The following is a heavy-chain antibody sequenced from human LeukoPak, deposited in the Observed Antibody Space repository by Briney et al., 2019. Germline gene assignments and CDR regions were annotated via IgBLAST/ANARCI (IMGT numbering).Heavy chain of an antibody. J-gene: IGHJ4*02. Sequence: GGSLRLSCAASGFTFSNYDVNWVRQAPGKGLEWVARTRNKANSYSIEYAASVNGRFTISRDDSKNSVYLQMNSLKIEDTAVYYCARGHKGFDYWGQGTLVTVSS. CDR3: ARGHKGFDY. CDR1: GFTFSNYD. V-gene: IGHV3-72*01. CDR2: TRNKANSYSI.